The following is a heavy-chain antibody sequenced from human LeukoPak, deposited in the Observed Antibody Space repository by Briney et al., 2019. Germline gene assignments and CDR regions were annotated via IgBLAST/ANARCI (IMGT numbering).Heavy chain of an antibody. CDR2: IYPRDSDT. D-gene: IGHD5-12*01. CDR3: ARRQYSGYDFDF. Sequence: GESLKISCKASGYIFTNYWIGWVRQLPGKGLEWMGIIYPRDSDTRYSPSFQGQVTVSADKSISTAYLQWNTLEASDTAMYYCARRQYSGYDFDFWGQGTLVTVSS. J-gene: IGHJ4*02. CDR1: GYIFTNYW. V-gene: IGHV5-51*01.